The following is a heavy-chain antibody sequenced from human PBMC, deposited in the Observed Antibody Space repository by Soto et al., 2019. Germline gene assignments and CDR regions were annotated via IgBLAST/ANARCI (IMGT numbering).Heavy chain of an antibody. V-gene: IGHV4-34*01. Sequence: QVQLQQWGAGLLKPSETLSLTCAVYGGSFSGYYWSGIRQPPGKGLEWIGEINHSGSTNYNPSLKSRVTISVDTSKNQFSLKLSSVTAADTAVYYCARALAGYSSGWLFDYWGQGTLVTVSS. CDR3: ARALAGYSSGWLFDY. J-gene: IGHJ4*02. CDR1: GGSFSGYY. D-gene: IGHD6-19*01. CDR2: INHSGST.